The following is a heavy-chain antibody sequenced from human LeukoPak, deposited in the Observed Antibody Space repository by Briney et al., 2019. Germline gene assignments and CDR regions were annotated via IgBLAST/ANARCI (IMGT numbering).Heavy chain of an antibody. Sequence: PSETLSLTCAVYGGSFSGYYWSWIRQPPGKGLEWIGEINHSGSTNYNPSLKSRVTISVDTSKNQFSLKLSSVTAADTAVYYCARDQVGASPHFDYWGQGTLVTVSS. CDR3: ARDQVGASPHFDY. D-gene: IGHD1-26*01. V-gene: IGHV4-34*01. CDR2: INHSGST. CDR1: GGSFSGYY. J-gene: IGHJ4*02.